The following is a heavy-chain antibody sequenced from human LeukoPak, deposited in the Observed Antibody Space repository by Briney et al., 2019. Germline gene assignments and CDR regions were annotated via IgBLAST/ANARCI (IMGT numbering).Heavy chain of an antibody. Sequence: SETLSVTCAVYGGSFSGYYWSWIRQPPGKGLEWIGEINHSGSTNYNPSLRSRVTISVDTSKNQFSLKLSSVTAADTAVYYCARGASACMDVWGKGTTVTVSS. J-gene: IGHJ6*03. CDR3: ARGASACMDV. CDR2: INHSGST. V-gene: IGHV4-34*01. CDR1: GGSFSGYY.